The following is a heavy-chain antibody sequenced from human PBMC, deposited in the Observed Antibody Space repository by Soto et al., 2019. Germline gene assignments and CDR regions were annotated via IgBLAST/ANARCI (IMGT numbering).Heavy chain of an antibody. V-gene: IGHV3-30-3*01. CDR3: ARDRSYDSSGYQHIFDY. D-gene: IGHD3-22*01. CDR1: GFTFSSYA. Sequence: QVQLVESGGGVVQPGRSLRLSCAASGFTFSSYAMHWVRHAPGKGLEWVAVISYDGSNKYYADSVKGRFTISRDNSKNTLYLHMNSLRAEDTAVYYRARDRSYDSSGYQHIFDYWGQGTLVTVSS. CDR2: ISYDGSNK. J-gene: IGHJ4*02.